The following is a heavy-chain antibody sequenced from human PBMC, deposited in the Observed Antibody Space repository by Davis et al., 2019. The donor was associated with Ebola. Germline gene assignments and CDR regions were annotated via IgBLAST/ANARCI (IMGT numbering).Heavy chain of an antibody. D-gene: IGHD2-2*01. CDR2: ISAYNGNT. Sequence: AASVKVSCKASGYTFTGYYVHWVRQVPGQGLEWMGWISAYNGNTNYAQKFQGRVTMTTDTSTSTAYMELRSLRSDDTAIYYCARGSVPAAMRYFDYWGQGTLVTVSS. CDR1: GYTFTGYY. V-gene: IGHV1-18*04. J-gene: IGHJ4*02. CDR3: ARGSVPAAMRYFDY.